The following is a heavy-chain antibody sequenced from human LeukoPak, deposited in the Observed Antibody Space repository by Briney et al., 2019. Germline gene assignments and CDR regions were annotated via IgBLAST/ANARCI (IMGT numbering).Heavy chain of an antibody. J-gene: IGHJ4*02. CDR2: ISRSGGST. D-gene: IGHD4-17*01. CDR1: GFTFSSHA. V-gene: IGHV3-23*01. Sequence: GGSLRLSCAASGFTFSSHAMSWVRQAPGKGLEWVSAISRSGGSTYYADSVKGRFTISRDNSKNTLYLQMKSLRAEDTAVYYCAKAFRDYVPFDYWGEGTLVTVSS. CDR3: AKAFRDYVPFDY.